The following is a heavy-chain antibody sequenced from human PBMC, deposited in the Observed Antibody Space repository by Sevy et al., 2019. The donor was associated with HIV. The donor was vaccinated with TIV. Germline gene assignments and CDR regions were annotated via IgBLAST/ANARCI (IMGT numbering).Heavy chain of an antibody. CDR3: AHRPDNYDILTGYFPNWFDP. D-gene: IGHD3-9*01. CDR1: GFSLTTSGVG. CDR2: IYWDDDK. J-gene: IGHJ5*02. Sequence: SGPTLVKPTQTLTLTCTFSGFSLTTSGVGVGWIRQPPGKALEWLALIYWDDDKRYSPSLKSRLTITQDTSKNQVVLRMTNMDPVDTATYYCAHRPDNYDILTGYFPNWFDPWGQGTLVTVSS. V-gene: IGHV2-5*02.